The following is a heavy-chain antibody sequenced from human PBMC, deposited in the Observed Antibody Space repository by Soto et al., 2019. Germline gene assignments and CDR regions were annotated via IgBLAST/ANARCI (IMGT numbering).Heavy chain of an antibody. Sequence: ASVKVSCKASGYTFTSYYMHWVRQAPGQGLEWMGIINPSGGSTSYAQKFQGRVTMTRDTSTGTVYMELSSLRFEDTPVYYCARDGGYFGGSSKNYYYYYGMDVWGQGTTVTAP. CDR1: GYTFTSYY. V-gene: IGHV1-46*01. D-gene: IGHD6-13*01. CDR3: ARDGGYFGGSSKNYYYYYGMDV. J-gene: IGHJ6*02. CDR2: INPSGGST.